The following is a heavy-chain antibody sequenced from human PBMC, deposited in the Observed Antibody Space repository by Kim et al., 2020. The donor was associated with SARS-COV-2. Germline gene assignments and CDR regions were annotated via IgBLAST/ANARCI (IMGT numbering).Heavy chain of an antibody. D-gene: IGHD3-10*01. CDR3: AKGNGRGLVRGTYYFDY. V-gene: IGHV3-23*01. CDR1: GFTFSSYA. J-gene: IGHJ4*02. Sequence: GGSLRLSCAASGFTFSSYAMSWVRQAPGKGLEWVSAISGSGGSTYYADSVKGRFTISRDNSKNTLYLQMNSLRAEDTAVYYCAKGNGRGLVRGTYYFDYWGQGTLVTVSS. CDR2: ISGSGGST.